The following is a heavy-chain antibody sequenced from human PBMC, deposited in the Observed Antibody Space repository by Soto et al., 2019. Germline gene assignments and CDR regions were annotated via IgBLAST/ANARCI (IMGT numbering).Heavy chain of an antibody. J-gene: IGHJ6*02. CDR2: TYYRSKWYN. CDR3: ARDLVSIAAAGSGRSLYGMDV. Sequence: SQTLSLTCAISGDSVSSNSAAWNWIRQSPSRGLEWLGRTYYRSKWYNDYAVSVKSRITINPDTSKNQFSLQLNSVTPEDTAVYYCARDLVSIAAAGSGRSLYGMDVWGQGTTVTVSS. D-gene: IGHD6-13*01. CDR1: GDSVSSNSAA. V-gene: IGHV6-1*01.